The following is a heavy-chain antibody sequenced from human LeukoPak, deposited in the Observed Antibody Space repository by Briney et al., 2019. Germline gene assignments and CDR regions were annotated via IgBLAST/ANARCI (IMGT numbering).Heavy chain of an antibody. D-gene: IGHD5-12*01. CDR2: IYYSGST. V-gene: IGHV4-39*07. J-gene: IGHJ4*02. CDR3: ARDPFTRGYSGYDLPALFDY. Sequence: PSETLSLTCTVSGGSISSSSYYWGWIRQPPGKGLEWIGSIYYSGSTYYNPSLKSRVTISVDTSKNQFSLKLSSVTAADTAVYYCARDPFTRGYSGYDLPALFDYWGQGTLVTVSS. CDR1: GGSISSSSYY.